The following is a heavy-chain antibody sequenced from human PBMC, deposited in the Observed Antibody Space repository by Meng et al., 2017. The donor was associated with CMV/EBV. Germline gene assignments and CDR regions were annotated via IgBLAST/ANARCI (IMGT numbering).Heavy chain of an antibody. CDR1: GFTFSSYD. J-gene: IGHJ4*02. CDR3: ARARKYYYDTPGDFDY. CDR2: IGTAGDT. V-gene: IGHV3-13*03. Sequence: GESLKISCAACGFTFSSYDMHWVRQATGKGLEWVSAIGTAGDTYYPGSVKGQFTISRENAKNSLYLQMNSLRAGDTAVYYCARARKYYYDTPGDFDYWGQGTLVTVSS. D-gene: IGHD3-22*01.